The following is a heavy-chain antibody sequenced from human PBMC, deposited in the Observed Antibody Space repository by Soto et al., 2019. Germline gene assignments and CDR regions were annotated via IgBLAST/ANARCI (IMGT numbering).Heavy chain of an antibody. J-gene: IGHJ5*02. D-gene: IGHD3-10*01. Sequence: SETLSLTCAVYGGSFSGYYWSWIRQPPGKGLEWIGEINHSGSTNYNPSLKSRVTISVDTSKNQFSLKLSSVTAADTAVYYCARGSRYYGSGSYSPDNWFAPWGQGTLVTVSS. CDR1: GGSFSGYY. CDR3: ARGSRYYGSGSYSPDNWFAP. CDR2: INHSGST. V-gene: IGHV4-34*01.